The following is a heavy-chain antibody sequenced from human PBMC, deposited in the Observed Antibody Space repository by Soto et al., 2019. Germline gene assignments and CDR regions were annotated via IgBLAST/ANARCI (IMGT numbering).Heavy chain of an antibody. V-gene: IGHV3-30-3*01. CDR2: ISYDGSNK. D-gene: IGHD5-12*01. J-gene: IGHJ4*02. CDR1: GFTFSSYA. Sequence: PGGSLRLSCAASGFTFSSYAMHWVRQAPGKGLEWVAVISYDGSNKYYADSVKGRFTISRDNSKNTLYLQMNSLRAEDTAVYYCARDKLSRVWMATITDYWGQGT. CDR3: ARDKLSRVWMATITDY.